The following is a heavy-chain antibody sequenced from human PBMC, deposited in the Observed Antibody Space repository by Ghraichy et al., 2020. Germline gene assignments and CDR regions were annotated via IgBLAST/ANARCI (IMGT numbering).Heavy chain of an antibody. J-gene: IGHJ4*02. D-gene: IGHD1-26*01. CDR3: ARDSHGLVGAAH. Sequence: SETLSLTCTVSGGSVSGYYCYWIRQPAGKGLEWIGRIYSTGTTDYNPSLKSRVTISLDTSKNQFSLKLTSVTAADTAVYYCARDSHGLVGAAHWGQGALVTVSS. V-gene: IGHV4-4*07. CDR1: GGSVSGYY. CDR2: IYSTGTT.